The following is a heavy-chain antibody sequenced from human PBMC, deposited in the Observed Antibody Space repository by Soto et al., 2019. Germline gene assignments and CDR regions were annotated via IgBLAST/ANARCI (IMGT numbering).Heavy chain of an antibody. CDR2: IYWDDDK. CDR3: ARINLLWFGGPKLVDP. CDR1: GFSLSTSGVG. J-gene: IGHJ5*02. V-gene: IGHV2-5*02. Sequence: SGPTLVNPTQTLTLTCTFSGFSLSTSGVGVGWIRQPPGKALEWLALIYWDDDKRYSPSLKSRLTITKDTSKSQVVLTMTNMDPVDTATYYCARINLLWFGGPKLVDPWGQGTLVTVSS. D-gene: IGHD3-10*01.